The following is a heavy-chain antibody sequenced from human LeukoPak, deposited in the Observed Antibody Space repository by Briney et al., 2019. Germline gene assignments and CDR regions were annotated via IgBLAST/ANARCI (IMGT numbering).Heavy chain of an antibody. CDR3: AKELDTMFFDY. CDR2: AGWAGGTT. CDR1: GFNFDRYT. J-gene: IGHJ4*02. D-gene: IGHD3-10*02. Sequence: QPGGSLRPSCATSGFNFDRYTIHWVRQAPGKGLEWVSLAGWAGGTTFYSDSVRGRFTISRDSGRKSVYLQMNSLTTDDTAFYFCAKELDTMFFDYWGQGALVTVSS. V-gene: IGHV3-43*01.